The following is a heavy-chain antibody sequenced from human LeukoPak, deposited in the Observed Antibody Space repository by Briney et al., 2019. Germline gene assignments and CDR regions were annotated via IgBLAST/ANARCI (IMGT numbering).Heavy chain of an antibody. D-gene: IGHD2-21*02. V-gene: IGHV1-69*13. CDR1: GGTFSSYA. CDR2: IIPIFGTA. J-gene: IGHJ3*02. CDR3: AREEREYCGGDCNDAFDI. Sequence: ASVKVSCKASGGTFSSYAISWVRQAPGQGLEWMGGIIPIFGTANYAQKFQGRVTITADESTSTAYMELSSLRSEDTAVYYCAREEREYCGGDCNDAFDIWGQGTMVTVSS.